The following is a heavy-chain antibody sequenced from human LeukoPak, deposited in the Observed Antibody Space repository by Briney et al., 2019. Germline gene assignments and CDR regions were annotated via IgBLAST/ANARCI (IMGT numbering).Heavy chain of an antibody. J-gene: IGHJ6*03. Sequence: ASVKVSCKASGYTFTGYYMHWVRQAPGQGLEWMGWINPNSGGTNYAQKFQGRVTMTRDTSISTAYMELSRLRSDDTAVYYCARAYTTGGIAAAGFDYYYMDVWGKGTTVTVSS. D-gene: IGHD6-13*01. CDR2: INPNSGGT. CDR3: ARAYTTGGIAAAGFDYYYMDV. V-gene: IGHV1-2*02. CDR1: GYTFTGYY.